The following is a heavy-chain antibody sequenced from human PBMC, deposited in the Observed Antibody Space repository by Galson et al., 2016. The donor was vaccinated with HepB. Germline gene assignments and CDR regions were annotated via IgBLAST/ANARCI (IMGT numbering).Heavy chain of an antibody. V-gene: IGHV3-48*02. D-gene: IGHD5-18*01. Sequence: SLRLSCAASGFTFSSYSMNWARRAPGKGLEWVSYISSASSTIYYADSVKGRFTISRDNAKNSLYLQMNSLRDEETAVYYCAREKTATIDYWGQGTLVTVSS. CDR2: ISSASSTI. J-gene: IGHJ4*02. CDR1: GFTFSSYS. CDR3: AREKTATIDY.